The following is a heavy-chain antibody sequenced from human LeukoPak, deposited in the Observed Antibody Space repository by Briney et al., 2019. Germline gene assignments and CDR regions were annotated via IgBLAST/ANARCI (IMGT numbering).Heavy chain of an antibody. D-gene: IGHD6-19*01. CDR3: AKDSSSGWYDYNWFDP. CDR1: GFTFDDYA. J-gene: IGHJ5*02. Sequence: PGGSLRLSCAASGFTFDDYAMHWVRHAPGKGLEWVSGISWNSGSIGYADSVKGRFTISRDNAKNSLYLQMNSLRAEDTALYYCAKDSSSGWYDYNWFDPWGQGTLVIVSS. V-gene: IGHV3-9*01. CDR2: ISWNSGSI.